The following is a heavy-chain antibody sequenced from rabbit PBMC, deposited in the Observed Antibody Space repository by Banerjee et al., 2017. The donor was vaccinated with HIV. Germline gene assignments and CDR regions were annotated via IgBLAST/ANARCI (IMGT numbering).Heavy chain of an antibody. J-gene: IGHJ4*01. CDR2: IYTGSSGST. Sequence: QPLEESGGDLVKPGASLTLTSTASGIDFSSSYWMCWVRQAPGKGLEWIACIYTGSSGSTYYANWAKGRFTISKTSSTTVTLQMTSLTAADTATYFCARHSSGDWSYFNLWGPGTLVT. CDR3: ARHSSGDWSYFNL. D-gene: IGHD1-1*01. V-gene: IGHV1S40*01. CDR1: GIDFSSSYW.